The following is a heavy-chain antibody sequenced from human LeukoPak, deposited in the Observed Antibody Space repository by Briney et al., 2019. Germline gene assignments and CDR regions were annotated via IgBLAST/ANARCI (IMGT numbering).Heavy chain of an antibody. D-gene: IGHD5-12*01. J-gene: IGHJ4*02. CDR2: ISAHNDNT. V-gene: IGHV1-18*01. Sequence: ASVKVSRKASGYTFPSYGISWVRQAPGQGLEWMGWISAHNDNTHYAQKFQGRVTMTTDTSTSTAYMELRSLRYDDTAVYYCARTEWLKPFDYWGQGTLVTVS. CDR1: GYTFPSYG. CDR3: ARTEWLKPFDY.